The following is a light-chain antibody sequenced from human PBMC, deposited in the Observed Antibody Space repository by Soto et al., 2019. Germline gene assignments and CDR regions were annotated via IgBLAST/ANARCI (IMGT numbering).Light chain of an antibody. CDR3: QPYNSYPIT. Sequence: DIQMTQSPSTLSASVGDRVTITCRASQSIRDWLAWYQQKPGKAPNLLIYKASNLESGVPSRFGGSGSGTEFTLTISSLQPDDFATYYCQPYNSYPITFGQGTRLEIK. J-gene: IGKJ5*01. CDR1: QSIRDW. CDR2: KAS. V-gene: IGKV1-5*03.